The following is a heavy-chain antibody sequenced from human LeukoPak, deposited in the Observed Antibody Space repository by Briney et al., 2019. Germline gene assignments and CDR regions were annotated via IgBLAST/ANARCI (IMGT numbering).Heavy chain of an antibody. CDR2: IDPESGER. CDR3: ADFGVVTNWFDP. CDR1: GYTFTEMS. Sequence: GASVKVSCEVSGYTFTEMSIRWVRQTPGKGLEWLGGIDPESGERVYAQNFRGRVTMSEDTSTDTAYMEVSSLRSEDTAIYYCADFGVVTNWFDPWGQGTLVTVSS. D-gene: IGHD3-3*01. J-gene: IGHJ5*02. V-gene: IGHV1-24*01.